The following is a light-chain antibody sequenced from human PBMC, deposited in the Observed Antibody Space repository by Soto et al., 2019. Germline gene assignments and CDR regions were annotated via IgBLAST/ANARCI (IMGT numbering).Light chain of an antibody. Sequence: QSVLTQPASVSGSPGQSITISCTGTSSDVGGYNYVSWYQQHPGKAPKVMIYDVSKRPSGSSNRFSGSKSGNTASLTISGLQVEDEADYYCSSYTSGSTRVVFGGGTKLTV. CDR2: DVS. V-gene: IGLV2-14*03. CDR1: SSDVGGYNY. J-gene: IGLJ2*01. CDR3: SSYTSGSTRVV.